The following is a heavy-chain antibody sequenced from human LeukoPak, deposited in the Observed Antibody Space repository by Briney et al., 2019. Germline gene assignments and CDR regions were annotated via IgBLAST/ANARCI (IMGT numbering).Heavy chain of an antibody. CDR2: IIPILGSA. CDR1: GDTFSSYA. CDR3: ATLSRTYSSTDY. J-gene: IGHJ4*02. Sequence: SVKVSCKASGDTFSSYAISWVRQAPGQGLEWMGWIIPILGSANYAQSFQGRVTMTADESTSTAYMELSSLRSEDTAVYYCATLSRTYSSTDYWGQGTLVTVSS. V-gene: IGHV1-69*11. D-gene: IGHD6-13*01.